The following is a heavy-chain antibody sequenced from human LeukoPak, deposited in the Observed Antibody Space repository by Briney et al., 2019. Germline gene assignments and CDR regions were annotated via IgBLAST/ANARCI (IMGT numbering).Heavy chain of an antibody. CDR1: GFTFSSYA. CDR2: ISYDGSNK. Sequence: GGSLRLSCAASGFTFSSYAIGWFRQAPGKGLEWVAVISYDGSNKYYADSVKGRFTISRDNSKNTLYLQMNSLRAEDTAVYYCAKLFGSSSPFDYWGQGTLVTVSS. J-gene: IGHJ4*02. D-gene: IGHD6-6*01. CDR3: AKLFGSSSPFDY. V-gene: IGHV3-30*18.